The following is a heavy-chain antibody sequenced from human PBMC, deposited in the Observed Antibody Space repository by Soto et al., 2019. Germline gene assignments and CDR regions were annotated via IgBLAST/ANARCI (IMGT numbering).Heavy chain of an antibody. D-gene: IGHD3-16*01. Sequence: GGSLRLSCVASGFTFSDYNMNWVRQAPGKGLEWVSFISGRSNTIYYADSVKGRFTISRDNAKNSLYLLMNSLRAEDTAVYYCSRGPGGESAGWLYPWGQGSLVTVSS. J-gene: IGHJ5*02. CDR2: ISGRSNTI. CDR1: GFTFSDYN. CDR3: SRGPGGESAGWLYP. V-gene: IGHV3-48*01.